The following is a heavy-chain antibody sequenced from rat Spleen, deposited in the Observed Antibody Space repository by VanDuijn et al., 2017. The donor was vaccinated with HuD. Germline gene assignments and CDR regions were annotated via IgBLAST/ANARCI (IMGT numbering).Heavy chain of an antibody. J-gene: IGHJ2*01. V-gene: IGHV5-20*01. CDR1: GFTFSNYD. CDR2: ISYDGSST. Sequence: EVQLVESGGGLVQPGRSMKLSCAASGFTFSNYDMAWVRQAPTKGLEWVASISYDGSSTYYRDSVKGRFTISRDNAKSTLYLQMDSLRSEDTATYYCATEDYSGPYFDYWGQGVMVTVSS. D-gene: IGHD1-1*01. CDR3: ATEDYSGPYFDY.